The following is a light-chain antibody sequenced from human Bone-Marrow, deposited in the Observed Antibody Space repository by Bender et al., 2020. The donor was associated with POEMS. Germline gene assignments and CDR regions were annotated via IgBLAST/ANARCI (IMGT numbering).Light chain of an antibody. CDR1: SSNVGIYDY. Sequence: QSALTQPRSVSGSPGQSVTLSCTGTSSNVGIYDYVSWYQQHPDKAPKLIIYDVNKRPSGVPDRFSGSKSGNTASLSISGLQPEDEAAYFCGSFAGDTFLFGTGTKVTVL. J-gene: IGLJ1*01. CDR3: GSFAGDTFL. V-gene: IGLV2-11*01. CDR2: DVN.